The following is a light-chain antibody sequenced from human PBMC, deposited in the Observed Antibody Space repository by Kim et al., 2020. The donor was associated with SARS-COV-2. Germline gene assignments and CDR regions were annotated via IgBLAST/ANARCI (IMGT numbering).Light chain of an antibody. CDR2: DVS. CDR1: HGDFSGYNY. V-gene: IGLV2-14*03. J-gene: IGLJ1*01. CDR3: SSYTSSSSFYV. Sequence: HSIRLTCTVTHGDFSGYNYVSWYQQHPGNAPKLMIYDVSNRPSGVSNRFSGSKSGNTASLTISGLQAEDEADYYCSSYTSSSSFYVFGTGTKVTVL.